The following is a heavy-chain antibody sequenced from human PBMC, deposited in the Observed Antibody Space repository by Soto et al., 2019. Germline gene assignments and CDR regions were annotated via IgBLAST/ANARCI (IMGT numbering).Heavy chain of an antibody. D-gene: IGHD4-17*01. CDR2: ISAYNGNT. CDR1: GYTFTSYG. J-gene: IGHJ3*02. V-gene: IGHV1-18*01. CDR3: ARWSGYGDYGGSAFDI. Sequence: ASVKVSCKASGYTFTSYGISWVRQAPGRGLEWMGWISAYNGNTNYAQKLQGRVTMTTDTSTSTAYMELRSLRSDDTAVYYCARWSGYGDYGGSAFDIWGQGTMVTVSS.